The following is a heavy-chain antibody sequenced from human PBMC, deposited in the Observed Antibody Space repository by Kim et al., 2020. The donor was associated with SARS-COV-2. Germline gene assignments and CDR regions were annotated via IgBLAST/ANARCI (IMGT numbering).Heavy chain of an antibody. V-gene: IGHV5-51*01. J-gene: IGHJ4*02. D-gene: IGHD1-1*01. Sequence: RPTLRGKVTISADKSISTAYLQWISVRASDTAMYYCARHGAGGNWKYDYWGQGTLVTVSS. CDR3: ARHGAGGNWKYDY.